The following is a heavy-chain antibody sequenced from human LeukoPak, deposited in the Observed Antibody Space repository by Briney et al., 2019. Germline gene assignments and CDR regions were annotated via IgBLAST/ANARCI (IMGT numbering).Heavy chain of an antibody. D-gene: IGHD3-22*01. CDR1: GGSISSYY. CDR3: ASYDSSGYLDY. J-gene: IGHJ4*02. Sequence: SETLSLTCTVSGGSISSYYWSWIRQPPGEGLEWIGYIYYSGSTNYNPSLKSRVTISVDTSKNQFSLKLSSVTAADTAVYYCASYDSSGYLDYWGQGTLVTVSS. V-gene: IGHV4-59*01. CDR2: IYYSGST.